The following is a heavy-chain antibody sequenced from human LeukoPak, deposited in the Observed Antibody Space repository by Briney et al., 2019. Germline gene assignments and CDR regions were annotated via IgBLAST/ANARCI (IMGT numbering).Heavy chain of an antibody. D-gene: IGHD6-19*01. V-gene: IGHV3-23*01. CDR2: ISGRGDST. J-gene: IGHJ4*02. Sequence: GGPVRLSCAASGFTFSSYAMTWDRQAPGKGLEWVSTISGRGDSTYYADSVKGRFTISRDNSKNTLYLQMNSLRADDTAVYYCAKDKSGYSGGWSFDCWGQGTLVTGPS. CDR3: AKDKSGYSGGWSFDC. CDR1: GFTFSSYA.